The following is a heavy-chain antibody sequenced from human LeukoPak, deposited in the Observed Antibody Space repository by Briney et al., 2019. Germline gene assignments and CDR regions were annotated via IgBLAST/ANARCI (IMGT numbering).Heavy chain of an antibody. CDR2: IYYSGST. J-gene: IGHJ3*02. CDR1: GGSISSGDYY. D-gene: IGHD6-19*01. Sequence: SETLSLTCTVSGGSISSGDYYWSWIRQPPGKGLERIGYIYYSGSTYYNPSLKSRVTISVDTSKSQFSLKLSSVTAADTAVYYCARATLTSGYSSGWYGDAFDIWGQGTMVTVSS. V-gene: IGHV4-30-4*08. CDR3: ARATLTSGYSSGWYGDAFDI.